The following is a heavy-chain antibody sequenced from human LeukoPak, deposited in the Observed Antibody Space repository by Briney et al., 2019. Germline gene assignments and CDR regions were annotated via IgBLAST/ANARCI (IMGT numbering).Heavy chain of an antibody. CDR3: ARRALNWFDP. CDR2: IYDSGST. J-gene: IGHJ5*02. Sequence: SETLSLTCTVSGASIRSGDYYWSWIRQPPGKGLEWIGYIYDSGSTYYNPSLKSRITISVDTSENRFSLKLSSVTATDTAVYYCARRALNWFDPWGQGTLVTVSS. V-gene: IGHV4-30-4*01. CDR1: GASIRSGDYY.